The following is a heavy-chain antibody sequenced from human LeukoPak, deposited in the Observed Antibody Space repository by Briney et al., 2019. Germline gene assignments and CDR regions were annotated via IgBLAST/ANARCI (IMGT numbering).Heavy chain of an antibody. CDR1: GGSFSGYY. CDR2: INHSGST. Sequence: PSETLSLTCAVYGGSFSGYYWSWIRQPPGKGLEWIGEINHSGSTNYNPSLKSRVTISVDTSKNQFSLKLSSVTAADTAVYYCARATYSGSYYWFDPWGQGTLVTVSS. V-gene: IGHV4-34*01. CDR3: ARATYSGSYYWFDP. D-gene: IGHD1-26*01. J-gene: IGHJ5*02.